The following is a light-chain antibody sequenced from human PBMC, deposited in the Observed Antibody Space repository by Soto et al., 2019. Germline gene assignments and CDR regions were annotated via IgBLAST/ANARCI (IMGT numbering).Light chain of an antibody. CDR1: QSVSNN. V-gene: IGKV3-15*01. J-gene: IGKJ5*01. CDR3: QKYNDWPPIT. CDR2: SAS. Sequence: EIMMTQSPATLSVSPGERATLFCRASQSVSNNLAWHQQKPGQAPRLVIYSASTRATGIPPRFSGSGSGTEFTLTISSLQSEDFALYYCQKYNDWPPITFGKGTRLEIK.